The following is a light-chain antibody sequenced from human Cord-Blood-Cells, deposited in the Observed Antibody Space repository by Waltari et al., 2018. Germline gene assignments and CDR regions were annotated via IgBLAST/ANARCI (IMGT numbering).Light chain of an antibody. CDR3: AAWDDSLSGLYV. CDR1: SSNIGSNY. V-gene: IGLV1-47*01. CDR2: RNN. J-gene: IGLJ1*01. Sequence: QSVLTQPPSASGTPGQRVTISCSGSSSNIGSNYVYWYQQLPGTAPKLLIYRNNQRPSGVPDRFSGSKFGTSASLAISGLRSEDEADYDCAAWDDSLSGLYVFGTGTKVTVL.